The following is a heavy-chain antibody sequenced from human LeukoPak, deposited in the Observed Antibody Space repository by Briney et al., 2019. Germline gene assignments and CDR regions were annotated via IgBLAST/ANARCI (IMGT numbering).Heavy chain of an antibody. D-gene: IGHD3-10*01. CDR2: ISKTGSIA. J-gene: IGHJ4*02. V-gene: IGHV3-23*01. CDR3: ATESFHY. Sequence: GGSLRLSCVVSGFNFSSSAMNWVRQAPGKGLEWVSIISKTGSIASRADSLKGRFTISRDNSKNTVYLLMNSLRAEDTALYYCATESFHYWGQGTLVAVSS. CDR1: GFNFSSSA.